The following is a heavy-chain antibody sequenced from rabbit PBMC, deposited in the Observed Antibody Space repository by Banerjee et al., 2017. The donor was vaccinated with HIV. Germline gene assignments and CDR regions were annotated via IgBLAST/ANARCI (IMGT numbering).Heavy chain of an antibody. D-gene: IGHD4-1*01. CDR3: ARDLAGVIGWNFGL. J-gene: IGHJ6*01. CDR1: GFSFSSSYYY. V-gene: IGHV1S40*01. CDR2: IYASSSSGT. Sequence: QSLEESGGDLVKPGASLTLTCTASGFSFSSSYYYMCWVRQAPGKGLEWIACIYASSSSGTDYATWAKGRFTISKTSSTTVTLQMTSLTAADTATYLCARDLAGVIGWNFGLWGQGTLVTVS.